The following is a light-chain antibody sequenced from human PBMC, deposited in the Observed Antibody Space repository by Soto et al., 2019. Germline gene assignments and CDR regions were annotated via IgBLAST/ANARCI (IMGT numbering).Light chain of an antibody. CDR3: QVWDKTTDHYV. J-gene: IGLJ1*01. Sequence: SYELTQPHSVSVATAQTGPRTTRGGNNIERQSVQWYQQKPGQAPVLVVYDDSDRPSGIPERFSGSKSGNTATLTIGRVEAGDEADYICQVWDKTTDHYVFGTGTKVTVL. V-gene: IGLV3-21*02. CDR2: DDS. CDR1: NIERQS.